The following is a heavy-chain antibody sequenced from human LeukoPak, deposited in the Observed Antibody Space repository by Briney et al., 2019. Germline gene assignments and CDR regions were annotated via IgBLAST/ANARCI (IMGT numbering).Heavy chain of an antibody. CDR1: GFTFSTYS. V-gene: IGHV3-48*04. Sequence: GGSLRLSCAASGFTFSTYSMSWVRQAPGKGLEWVSYISSSSTIYYADSVKGRFTISRDNAKNSLYLQMNSLRAEDTAVYYCARDSYYYDSSGYYYFDYWGQGTLVTVSS. CDR3: ARDSYYYDSSGYYYFDY. D-gene: IGHD3-22*01. CDR2: ISSSSTI. J-gene: IGHJ4*02.